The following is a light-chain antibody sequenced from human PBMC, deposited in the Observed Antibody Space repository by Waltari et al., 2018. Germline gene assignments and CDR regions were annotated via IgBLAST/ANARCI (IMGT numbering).Light chain of an antibody. Sequence: QSALTQPASVSGSPGQSITISCTGSSSDVGRYNFVSWYQQHPGKAPKLMIFDGTDRPAGVSDRFSGCRSGNTASLTISGLQPEDEADYYCSSHTTSSTLVFGGGTRVTVL. V-gene: IGLV2-14*03. CDR3: SSHTTSSTLV. CDR2: DGT. J-gene: IGLJ2*01. CDR1: SSDVGRYNF.